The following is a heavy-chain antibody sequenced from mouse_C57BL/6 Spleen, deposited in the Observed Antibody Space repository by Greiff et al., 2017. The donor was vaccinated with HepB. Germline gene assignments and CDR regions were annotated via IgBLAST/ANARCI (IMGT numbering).Heavy chain of an antibody. V-gene: IGHV3-6*01. CDR1: GHSTTSGYY. D-gene: IGHD1-1*01. CDR2: ISYDGSK. CDR3: ARKYGSSYYFDY. J-gene: IGHJ2*01. Sequence: EVQLQESGPGLVKPSQSLSLPCSVTGHSTTSGYYWNWIRQFPGNKLEWMGYISYDGSKNYNPSLKNRISITRDTSKNQFFLKLNSVTTEDTATYYCARKYGSSYYFDYWGQGTTLTVSS.